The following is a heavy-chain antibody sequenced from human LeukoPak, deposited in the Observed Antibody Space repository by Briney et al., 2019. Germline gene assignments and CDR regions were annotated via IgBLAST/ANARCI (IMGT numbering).Heavy chain of an antibody. J-gene: IGHJ3*02. CDR3: ARVGDGTFDI. D-gene: IGHD3-16*01. V-gene: IGHV4-59*01. CDR1: GGSISSYY. CDR2: IYYSGNT. Sequence: SETLSLTCTVSGGSISSYYWSWIWQSPGKGLEWIGYIYYSGNTNYNPSLKSRVTISIDTSKNHFSLRLSSVTAADTAVYYCARVGDGTFDIWGRGTMVIVSS.